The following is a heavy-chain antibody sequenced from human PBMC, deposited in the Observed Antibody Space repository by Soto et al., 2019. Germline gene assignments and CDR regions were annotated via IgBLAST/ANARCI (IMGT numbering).Heavy chain of an antibody. D-gene: IGHD3-22*01. CDR3: VRDYYDTSGYPNTVDL. V-gene: IGHV3-21*01. CDR1: GFTLTRQT. J-gene: IGHJ3*01. Sequence: PGGSLRLSCATSGFTLTRQTMNWVRQAPGKGLEWVSFIGSRTSDIYYADSVKGRFTISRDNAKNSVYLDLTRLRAEDTGVYFCVRDYYDTSGYPNTVDLWGKGTMVTVSS. CDR2: IGSRTSDI.